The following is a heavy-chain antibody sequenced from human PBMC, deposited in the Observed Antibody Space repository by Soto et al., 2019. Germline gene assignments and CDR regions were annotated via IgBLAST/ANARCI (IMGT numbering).Heavy chain of an antibody. Sequence: EVQVVESGGGLVKPGGSLTLSCNFTFSLYSMNWVRQAPGKGLEWVASISSGAAYIKYADSVQGRFTISRDNAKSSGSLQMSSLRVEDTAVYFCTRDEGGSYDSWFHPWGKGTQGTVSA. CDR2: ISSGAAYI. CDR1: TFSLYS. J-gene: IGHJ5*02. D-gene: IGHD1-26*01. CDR3: TRDEGGSYDSWFHP. V-gene: IGHV3-21*01.